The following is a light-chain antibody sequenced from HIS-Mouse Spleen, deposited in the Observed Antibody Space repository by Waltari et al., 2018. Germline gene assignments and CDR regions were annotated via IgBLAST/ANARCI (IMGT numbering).Light chain of an antibody. V-gene: IGLV3-25*03. Sequence: SYELTQPPSVSVSPGQTARITCSGDALPKQYAYWYQPKPGQAPVLVIYKDSERPSGIPERFSGSSSGKTVTLTISGVQAEDEADYYCQSADSSGTYHVVFGGGTKLTVL. J-gene: IGLJ2*01. CDR3: QSADSSGTYHVV. CDR1: ALPKQY. CDR2: KDS.